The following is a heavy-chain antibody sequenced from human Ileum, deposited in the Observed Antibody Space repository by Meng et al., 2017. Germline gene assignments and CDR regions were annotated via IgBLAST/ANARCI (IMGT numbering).Heavy chain of an antibody. V-gene: IGHV4-61*02. CDR2: IFTSGST. Sequence: SETLSLTCTVSGGSITSGSYYWSWIRQPAGKGLEWIGRIFTSGSTNYNPSLKSRVTISVDTSKNQFSLKLSSVTAADTAVYFCARASNYYDSSGYAFDIWGQGTMVTVSS. CDR1: GGSITSGSYY. J-gene: IGHJ3*02. D-gene: IGHD3-22*01. CDR3: ARASNYYDSSGYAFDI.